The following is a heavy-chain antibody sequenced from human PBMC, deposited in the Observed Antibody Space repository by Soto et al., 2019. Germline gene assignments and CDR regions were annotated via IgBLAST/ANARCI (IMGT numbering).Heavy chain of an antibody. CDR2: ISAYNGNT. D-gene: IGHD3-3*01. J-gene: IGHJ6*02. CDR3: ARVRTSSYYDFWSVDYDYYYYGMDV. Sequence: GASVKVSCKASGYTFTSYGISWVRQAPGQGLEWMGWISAYNGNTNYAQKLQGRVTMTTDTSTSTAYMELRSLRSDDTAVYYCARVRTSSYYDFWSVDYDYYYYGMDVWGQGTTVTVSS. CDR1: GYTFTSYG. V-gene: IGHV1-18*01.